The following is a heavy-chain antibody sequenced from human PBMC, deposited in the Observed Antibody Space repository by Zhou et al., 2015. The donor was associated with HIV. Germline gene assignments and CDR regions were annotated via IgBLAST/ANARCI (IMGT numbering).Heavy chain of an antibody. CDR3: VRETLEGNRWGPRREKGDWYFDF. CDR2: INPSDGST. J-gene: IGHJ2*01. V-gene: IGHV1-46*01. D-gene: IGHD3-16*01. CDR1: GYTFTNYY. Sequence: QVHLVQSGAEVKTPGASVNVSCKASGYTFTNYYIHWVRQAPGQGLEWMGIINPSDGSTRFAPNFQGRVTMTRDTSTSTVYMELSSLRSEDTAVYYCVRETLEGNRWGPRREKGDWYFDFWGRGTLVTVSS.